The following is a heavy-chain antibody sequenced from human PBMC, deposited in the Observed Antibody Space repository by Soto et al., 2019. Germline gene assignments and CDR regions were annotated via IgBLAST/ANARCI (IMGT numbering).Heavy chain of an antibody. CDR1: GYNFTSYG. D-gene: IGHD2-15*01. CDR3: ARESCSGGGCYPADHACDI. CDR2: ISAYNGNT. V-gene: IGHV1-18*01. J-gene: IGHJ3*02. Sequence: QVQLVQSGAEVKKPGASVKVSCKASGYNFTSYGISWVRQAPGQGLEWMGWISAYNGNTNHEQKLQGRVTMTTDTTTSTAYLELRSLRSGDTAVYYCARESCSGGGCYPADHACDIWGQGTMVTVSS.